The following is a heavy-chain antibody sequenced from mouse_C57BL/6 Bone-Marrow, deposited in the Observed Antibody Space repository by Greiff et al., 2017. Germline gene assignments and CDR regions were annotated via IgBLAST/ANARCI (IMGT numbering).Heavy chain of an antibody. V-gene: IGHV1-82*01. D-gene: IGHD2-1*01. CDR1: GYAFSSSW. Sequence: VQLQQSGPELVKPGASVKISCKASGYAFSSSWMNWVKQRPGKGLEWIGRIYPGDGDTNYHGKFKGKATLTADKSSSTAYMQLSSLTSEDSSVYFCAAPYGNYAWFAYGGQGTLVTVSA. CDR2: IYPGDGDT. CDR3: AAPYGNYAWFAY. J-gene: IGHJ3*01.